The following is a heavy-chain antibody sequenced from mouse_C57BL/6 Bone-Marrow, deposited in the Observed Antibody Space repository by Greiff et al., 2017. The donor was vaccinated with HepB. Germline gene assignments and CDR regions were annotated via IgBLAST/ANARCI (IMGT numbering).Heavy chain of an antibody. Sequence: QVQLQQSGPGLVQPSQSLSITCTVSGFSLTSYGVPWVRQSPGKGLEWLGVICRGGSTDYNADFMSRLSITKNNSKSQVFFKMNSLQADDTAIMYCAKRDHDGEAMDYWGQGTSVTVSS. CDR2: ICRGGST. V-gene: IGHV2-5*01. D-gene: IGHD2-4*01. CDR1: GFSLTSYG. J-gene: IGHJ4*01. CDR3: AKRDHDGEAMDY.